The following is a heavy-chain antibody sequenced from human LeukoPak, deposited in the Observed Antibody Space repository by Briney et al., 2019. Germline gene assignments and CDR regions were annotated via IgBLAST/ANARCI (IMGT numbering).Heavy chain of an antibody. CDR1: GYIFTDYA. V-gene: IGHV1-3*01. J-gene: IGHJ4*02. CDR2: INGGNGKT. D-gene: IGHD4-17*01. Sequence: ASVKVSCTASGYIFTDYAIRWVRKAPGQGLGWMGWINGGNGKTKYSQKFQGRVTITRDTSTSTAYMELIGLKSADAAVYYCARAKWTSTVTTYYLDFWGQGTLVTVSS. CDR3: ARAKWTSTVTTYYLDF.